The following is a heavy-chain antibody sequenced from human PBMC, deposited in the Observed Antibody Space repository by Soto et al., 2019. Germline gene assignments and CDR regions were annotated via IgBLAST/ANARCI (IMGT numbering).Heavy chain of an antibody. CDR3: ARDGPRGYCSSTSCYAGRYFDY. CDR1: GGSFSGYY. J-gene: IGHJ4*02. CDR2: INHSGST. V-gene: IGHV4-34*01. Sequence: QVQLQQWGAGLLKPSETLSLTCAVYGGSFSGYYWSWIRQPPGKGLEWIGEINHSGSTNYNPSLKSRVTISVDTSKNQFSLKLSSVTAADTAVYYCARDGPRGYCSSTSCYAGRYFDYWGQGTLVTVSS. D-gene: IGHD2-2*01.